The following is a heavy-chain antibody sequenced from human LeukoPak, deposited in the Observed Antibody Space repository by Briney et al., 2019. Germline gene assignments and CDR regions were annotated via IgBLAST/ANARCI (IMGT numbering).Heavy chain of an antibody. V-gene: IGHV3-21*01. CDR3: TKSYMVGHTTRAFDI. J-gene: IGHJ3*02. CDR1: GFTFSSHS. CDR2: ISSSSGYI. D-gene: IGHD1-26*01. Sequence: GGSLRLSCAASGFTFSSHSMNWVRQAPGEGLEWVSSISSSSGYIYYADSLKGRFSISRDNANKSLYLQMSSLRVEYTAVYYCTKSYMVGHTTRAFDIWGQRTMVTVSS.